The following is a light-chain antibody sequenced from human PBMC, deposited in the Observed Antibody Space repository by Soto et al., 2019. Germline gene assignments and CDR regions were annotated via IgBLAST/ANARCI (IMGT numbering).Light chain of an antibody. V-gene: IGKV3-20*01. J-gene: IGKJ3*01. Sequence: EIVLTQSPSPLSLSPWERGTLSCRASQSVSSSYLAWYQQKPGQAPRLLIYGASSRATGIPDRFSGSGSGTDFTLTISRLEPEDFAVYYCQQYGSSPVTFGPGPTVDLK. CDR1: QSVSSSY. CDR2: GAS. CDR3: QQYGSSPVT.